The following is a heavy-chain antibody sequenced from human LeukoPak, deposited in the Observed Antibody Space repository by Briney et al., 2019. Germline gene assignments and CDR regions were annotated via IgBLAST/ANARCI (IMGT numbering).Heavy chain of an antibody. V-gene: IGHV4-59*02. CDR1: GGSVSSYF. J-gene: IGHJ4*02. Sequence: SETLSLTCTVSGGSVSSYFCSWIRQPPGKGLEWIGYMYYSGSTNYNPSLKSRVTKSVDTSKNQFSLQLSSVTAADTAVYYCARDRLGLPVDYWGRGTLVTVSS. CDR2: MYYSGST. D-gene: IGHD3-16*01. CDR3: ARDRLGLPVDY.